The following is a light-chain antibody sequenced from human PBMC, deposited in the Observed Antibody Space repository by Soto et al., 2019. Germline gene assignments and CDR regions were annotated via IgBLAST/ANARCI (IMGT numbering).Light chain of an antibody. CDR1: QSVSSN. CDR3: QQYNNWPQT. Sequence: EIVMTQSPATLSVSPGERATLSCRASQSVSSNLAWYQQKPGQAPRLLIHGTSTRATGIPARFSGSGSGTEFTLTISSLQSEDFAVYYCQQYNNWPQTFGPGTKVEIK. CDR2: GTS. J-gene: IGKJ1*01. V-gene: IGKV3-15*01.